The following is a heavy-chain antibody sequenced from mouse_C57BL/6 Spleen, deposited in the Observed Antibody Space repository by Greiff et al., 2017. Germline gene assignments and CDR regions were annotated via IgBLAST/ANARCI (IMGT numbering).Heavy chain of an antibody. CDR2: ISNGGGSN. V-gene: IGHV5-12*01. CDR3: ASPTTVAPFAY. D-gene: IGHD1-1*01. CDR1: GFTFSDYY. Sequence: EVMLVESGGGLVQPGGSLKLSCAASGFTFSDYYMYWVRQTPEKRLEWVAYISNGGGSNYYPDTVKGRFTISRDNAKNTLYLQMSRLKSEDTAMYYCASPTTVAPFAYWGQGTLVTVSA. J-gene: IGHJ3*01.